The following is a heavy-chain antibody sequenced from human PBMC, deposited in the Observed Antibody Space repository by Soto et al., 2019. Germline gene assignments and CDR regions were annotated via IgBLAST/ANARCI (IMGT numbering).Heavy chain of an antibody. CDR1: GFTFTRYS. CDR3: ARESEDLTSNFDY. Sequence: SCAASGFTFTRYSMNWVRQAPGKGLEWVSSISSTTNYIYYGDSMKGRFTISRDNANNSLYLEMNSLRAEDMAVYYCARESEDLTSNFDYWGQGTLVTVSS. V-gene: IGHV3-21*06. CDR2: ISSTTNYI. J-gene: IGHJ4*02.